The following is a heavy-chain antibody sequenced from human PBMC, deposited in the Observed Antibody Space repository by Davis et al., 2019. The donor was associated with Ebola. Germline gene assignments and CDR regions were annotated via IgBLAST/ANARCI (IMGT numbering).Heavy chain of an antibody. CDR3: ARFAARLSYYGMDV. V-gene: IGHV5-51*01. Sequence: PGGSLRLSCKGSGYSFTSHWIVWVRQMPGKGLECMGIIFPGDSDTRYSPSFQGQVTISADKSISTAYLQWSSLKASDTAMYYCARFAARLSYYGMDVWGQGTTVTVSS. CDR2: IFPGDSDT. J-gene: IGHJ6*02. CDR1: GYSFTSHW. D-gene: IGHD6-6*01.